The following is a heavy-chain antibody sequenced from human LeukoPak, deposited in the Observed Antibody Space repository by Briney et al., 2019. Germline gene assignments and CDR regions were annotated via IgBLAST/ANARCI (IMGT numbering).Heavy chain of an antibody. J-gene: IGHJ5*02. CDR1: GGSFSGYY. D-gene: IGHD6-13*01. V-gene: IGHV4-34*01. CDR3: ASRAGPNSSSWYGNDP. Sequence: SETLSLTCAVYGGSFSGYYWSWIRQLPGKGLEWIGEINHSGSTNYNPSLKSRVTISVDTSKNQFSLKLSSVTAADTAVYYCASRAGPNSSSWYGNDPWGQGTLVTVSS. CDR2: INHSGST.